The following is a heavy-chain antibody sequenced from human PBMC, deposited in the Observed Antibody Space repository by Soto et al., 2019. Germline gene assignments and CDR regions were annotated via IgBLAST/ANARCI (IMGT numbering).Heavy chain of an antibody. CDR2: INHSGST. J-gene: IGHJ4*02. D-gene: IGHD3-9*01. CDR1: EGSFVGYY. CDR3: ARVAGLRYFDWLPPNYFDY. V-gene: IGHV4-34*01. Sequence: SETLSLTYAVDEGSFVGYYWSWILQPPGKGLEWIGEINHSGSTNYNPSLKSRVTISVDTSKNQFSLKLSSVTAADTAVYYCARVAGLRYFDWLPPNYFDYWGQGTLVTVSS.